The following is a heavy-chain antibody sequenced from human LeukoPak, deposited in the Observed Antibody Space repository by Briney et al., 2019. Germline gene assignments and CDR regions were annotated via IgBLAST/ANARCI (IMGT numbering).Heavy chain of an antibody. V-gene: IGHV4-39*07. CDR1: GGSISSSSYY. D-gene: IGHD6-19*01. CDR3: ARVPGYSSGWYVDYYYYMDV. CDR2: IYYSGST. Sequence: SETLSLTCTVSGGSISSSSYYWGWIRQPPGKGLEWIGSIYYSGSTYYNPSLKSRVTISVDTSKNQFSLKLSSVTAADTAVYYCARVPGYSSGWYVDYYYYMDVWGKGTTVTVSS. J-gene: IGHJ6*03.